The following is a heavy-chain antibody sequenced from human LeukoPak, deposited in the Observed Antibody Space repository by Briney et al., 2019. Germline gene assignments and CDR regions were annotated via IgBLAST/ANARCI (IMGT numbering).Heavy chain of an antibody. Sequence: GASLQISCKGSGSIFSSYWIGWVRPPPGKGLEWMGIIYPGDSDTTYSPSFQGQVTISADKSLSTAYLQWSSLEAPDTAMYFCARSGYDYFYYYAMDIWGKGTTVTVSS. CDR3: ARSGYDYFYYYAMDI. J-gene: IGHJ6*04. V-gene: IGHV5-51*01. D-gene: IGHD5-12*01. CDR2: IYPGDSDT. CDR1: GSIFSSYW.